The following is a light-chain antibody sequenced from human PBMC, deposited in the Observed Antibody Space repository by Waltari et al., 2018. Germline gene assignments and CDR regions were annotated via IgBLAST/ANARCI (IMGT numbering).Light chain of an antibody. V-gene: IGLV3-21*04. Sequence: SYVLTQSPSVSVAPGKTARITYGGNNIGSKSVHWYQQKPGKAPVLVSYNDSDRPSGIPERFSGSNSGNTATLTISRVEAGDEAGYYCQVWDSSSDHPVFGSGTKVTVL. J-gene: IGLJ6*01. CDR1: NIGSKS. CDR2: NDS. CDR3: QVWDSSSDHPV.